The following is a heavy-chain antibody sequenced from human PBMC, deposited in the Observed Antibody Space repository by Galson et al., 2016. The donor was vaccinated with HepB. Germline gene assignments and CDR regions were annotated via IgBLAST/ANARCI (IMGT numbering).Heavy chain of an antibody. V-gene: IGHV3-30*03. CDR3: ATPLGYCSGGTCYGGYFYGMDV. J-gene: IGHJ6*02. CDR2: ISSDGNNK. D-gene: IGHD2-15*01. Sequence: WVRQAPGKGLEWVAVISSDGNNKYSADSAKGRFTISRDNSENTLYLQMNSLRAEDTAVYYCATPLGYCSGGTCYGGYFYGMDVWGQGTTVIVSS.